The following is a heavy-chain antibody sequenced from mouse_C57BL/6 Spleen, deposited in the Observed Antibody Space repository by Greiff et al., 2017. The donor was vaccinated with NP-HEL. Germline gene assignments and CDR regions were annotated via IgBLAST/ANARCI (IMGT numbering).Heavy chain of an antibody. Sequence: QVQLQQSGPELVKPGASVKISCKASGYAFSSSWMNWVKQRPGKGLEWIGRIYPGDGDTNYNGKFKGKATLTADKSSSTAYMHLSSLTSEDSAVYFCARDYDYDSWFAYWGQGTLVTVSA. CDR3: ARDYDYDSWFAY. CDR1: GYAFSSSW. V-gene: IGHV1-82*01. CDR2: IYPGDGDT. D-gene: IGHD2-4*01. J-gene: IGHJ3*01.